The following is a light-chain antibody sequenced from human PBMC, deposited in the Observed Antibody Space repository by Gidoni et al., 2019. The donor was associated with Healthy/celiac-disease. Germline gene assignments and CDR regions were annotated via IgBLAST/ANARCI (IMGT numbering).Light chain of an antibody. CDR2: GAS. Sequence: EIVLTRSPGTLSLSPGERATLSCRASQSVSSSSLAWYQQKPGQAPRLLTYGASRRATGIPDRFSGSGSGTDFPLTLSRLEPEDFAVYYCQQYGSSPYTFGQGTKLEIK. J-gene: IGKJ2*01. V-gene: IGKV3-20*01. CDR1: QSVSSSS. CDR3: QQYGSSPYT.